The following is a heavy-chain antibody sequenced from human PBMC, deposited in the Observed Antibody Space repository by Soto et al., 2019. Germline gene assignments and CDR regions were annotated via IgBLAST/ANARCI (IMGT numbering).Heavy chain of an antibody. V-gene: IGHV3-21*01. CDR3: ARVQDGYNFVYDY. CDR2: ISTGSTYI. CDR1: GFTFTNYA. Sequence: GGSLRLSCAASGFTFTNYAMNWVRQAPGKGLEWVSSISTGSTYIYYADSVKGRFTISRDNSKNSLYLQMNSLRAEDTAVYYCARVQDGYNFVYDYLGQGTLVTVSS. J-gene: IGHJ4*02. D-gene: IGHD5-12*01.